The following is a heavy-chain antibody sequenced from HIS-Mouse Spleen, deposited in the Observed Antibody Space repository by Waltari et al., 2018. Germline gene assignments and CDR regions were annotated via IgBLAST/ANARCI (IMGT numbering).Heavy chain of an antibody. CDR1: DGSLNSSSYY. J-gene: IGHJ2*01. CDR2: NYYRGTT. D-gene: IGHD6-13*01. CDR3: AREIPYSSSWYDWYFDL. V-gene: IGHV4-39*07. Sequence: QLQLQESGPGLVKPSETLSLTCTVSDGSLNSSSYYCGWNRQPPGKGLEWIGSNYYRGTTYYIPALKGRVTISVYPCKNQCSLKLSSVTAADTAVYYCAREIPYSSSWYDWYFDLWGRGTLVTVSS.